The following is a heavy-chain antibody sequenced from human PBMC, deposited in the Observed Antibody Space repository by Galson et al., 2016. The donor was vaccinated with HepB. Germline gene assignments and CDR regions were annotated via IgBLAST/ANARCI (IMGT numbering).Heavy chain of an antibody. Sequence: SLRLSCAASGFTFSSHAMTGVRQAPGKGLEWVSSISGGGGSSYYAHSVQGRFTISRDKSKDTLYLQMNSLRPEDTALYFCARSQSHISGIAEYYFNFWGQGTLVTVSS. CDR2: ISGGGGSS. D-gene: IGHD1-20*01. J-gene: IGHJ4*02. V-gene: IGHV3-23*01. CDR1: GFTFSSHA. CDR3: ARSQSHISGIAEYYFNF.